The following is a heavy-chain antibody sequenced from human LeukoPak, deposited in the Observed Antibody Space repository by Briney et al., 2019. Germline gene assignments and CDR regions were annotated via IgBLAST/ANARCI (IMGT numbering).Heavy chain of an antibody. Sequence: GASVKVSCKASGYTFTGYYMHWVRQAPGQGLECMGWINPNSGATNYAQKFQGRVTMTRDTSISTAYMELSRLRSDDTAVYCCARDFQGYCRGGSCHWGFDPWGQGTLVTVSS. D-gene: IGHD2-15*01. CDR2: INPNSGAT. CDR3: ARDFQGYCRGGSCHWGFDP. CDR1: GYTFTGYY. J-gene: IGHJ5*02. V-gene: IGHV1-2*02.